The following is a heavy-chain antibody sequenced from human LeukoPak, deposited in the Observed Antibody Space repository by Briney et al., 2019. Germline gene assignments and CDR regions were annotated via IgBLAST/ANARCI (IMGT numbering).Heavy chain of an antibody. CDR1: GFTFSSYA. Sequence: GGSLRLSCAASGFTFSSYAMSWVRQAPGKGLEWVPALNGVGGDTYCADSVKGRFTISRDNSRSTLNLQMNSLRAEDTAVYYCAKYYYGSGNSYAMDVWGQGTTVTVSS. D-gene: IGHD3-10*01. CDR3: AKYYYGSGNSYAMDV. CDR2: LNGVGGDT. J-gene: IGHJ6*02. V-gene: IGHV3-23*01.